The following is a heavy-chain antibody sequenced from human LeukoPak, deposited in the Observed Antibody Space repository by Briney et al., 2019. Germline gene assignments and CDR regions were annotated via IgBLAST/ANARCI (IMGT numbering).Heavy chain of an antibody. CDR2: ISSNGGST. V-gene: IGHV3-64D*06. D-gene: IGHD4-17*01. CDR1: GVTFSRYA. CDR3: VKLGVDGDYFSDFVFDY. Sequence: RGRTLSLSCAASGVTFSRYAMDWVRDAPGKGLEYVSAISSNGGSTNYTDSVKGRLTIHRNNSNNTLHLLMSSPRAEATAVYYCVKLGVDGDYFSDFVFDYWGQGTLVTVSS. J-gene: IGHJ4*02.